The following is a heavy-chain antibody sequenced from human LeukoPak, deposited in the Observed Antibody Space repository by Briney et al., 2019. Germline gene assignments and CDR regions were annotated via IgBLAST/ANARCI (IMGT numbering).Heavy chain of an antibody. D-gene: IGHD4-11*01. CDR3: XKDAQRGFDYSNSLEN. CDR2: IWSDGTEK. Sequence: GGSLRLSCAGSAFTFSSYSMAWVRQAPGKGLEWVAVIWSDGTEKYYADAVKGRFTISRDNYINTLYLEMDSLRGDDTAVYYCXKDAQRGFDYSNSLENWGQGALVTVSS. J-gene: IGHJ4*02. CDR1: AFTFSSYS. V-gene: IGHV3-33*06.